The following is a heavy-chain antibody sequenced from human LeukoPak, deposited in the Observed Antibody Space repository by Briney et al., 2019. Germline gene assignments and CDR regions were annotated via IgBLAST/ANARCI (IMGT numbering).Heavy chain of an antibody. D-gene: IGHD5-24*01. Sequence: SETLSLTCTVSGDSIRTTRYWGWIRQPHGKGLEWIGAIYFSGSTYYNPSLKSRVMISVDTSRNQFSPKLTSVTAADTAAYYCATQGYNNQTMDVWGQGTTVTVSS. J-gene: IGHJ6*02. CDR2: IYFSGST. CDR1: GDSIRTTRY. V-gene: IGHV4-39*01. CDR3: ATQGYNNQTMDV.